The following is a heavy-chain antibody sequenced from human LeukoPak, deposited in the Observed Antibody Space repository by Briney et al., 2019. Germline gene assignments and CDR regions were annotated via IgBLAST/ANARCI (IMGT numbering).Heavy chain of an antibody. D-gene: IGHD6-13*01. CDR1: EFTFVRYA. J-gene: IGHJ6*03. CDR3: VRDPSYGSSWYYYMDV. V-gene: IGHV3-48*04. Sequence: GGSLRLSCAASEFTFVRYAMNWVRQAPGKGLEWVSYISSSSFKIGYADSVKGRFTVSRDNSKNSLYLQMDSLRVEDTAVYYCVRDPSYGSSWYYYMDVWGKGTTVTVSS. CDR2: ISSSSFKI.